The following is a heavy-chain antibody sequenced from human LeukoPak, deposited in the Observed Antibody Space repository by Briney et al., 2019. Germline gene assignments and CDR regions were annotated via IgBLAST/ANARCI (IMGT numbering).Heavy chain of an antibody. CDR1: GFTFGSYG. CDR3: AKESRDGYNYGYYYGMDV. V-gene: IGHV3-30*18. J-gene: IGHJ6*02. Sequence: PGRSLRLSCAASGFTFGSYGMHWVRQAPGKGLEWVAVISYDGSNKYYADSVKGRFTISRDNSKNTLYLQMNSLRAEDAAVYYCAKESRDGYNYGYYYGMDVWGQGTTVTVSS. CDR2: ISYDGSNK. D-gene: IGHD5-24*01.